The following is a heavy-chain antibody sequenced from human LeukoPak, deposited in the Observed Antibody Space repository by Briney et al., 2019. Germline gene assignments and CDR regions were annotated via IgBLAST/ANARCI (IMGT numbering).Heavy chain of an antibody. V-gene: IGHV4-39*07. Sequence: GSLRLSCAVFGFTFSSYSMNWVRQPPGKGLEWIGSIYYSGSTYYNPSLKSRVTISVDTSKNQFSLKLSSVTAADTAVYYCAIIPRGYCSGGSCYTPNYWGQGTLVTVSS. CDR3: AIIPRGYCSGGSCYTPNY. CDR2: IYYSGST. J-gene: IGHJ4*02. D-gene: IGHD2-15*01. CDR1: GFTFSSYS.